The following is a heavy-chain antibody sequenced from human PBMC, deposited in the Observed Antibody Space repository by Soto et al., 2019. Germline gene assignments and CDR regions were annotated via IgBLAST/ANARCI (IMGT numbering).Heavy chain of an antibody. Sequence: QVQLVESGGGVVQPGRSLRLSCAASGYSLSSYDIHWVRQAPGKGLEWVALVPNRGSDTYYVASVKGRFTVSRDNSKNTAYLQMSSLRVEDTAVYFCAKGTVTRAHSGSDYYAMDVWGQGTTVTVSS. CDR3: AKGTVTRAHSGSDYYAMDV. V-gene: IGHV3-30*18. D-gene: IGHD4-17*01. CDR2: VPNRGSDT. CDR1: GYSLSSYD. J-gene: IGHJ6*02.